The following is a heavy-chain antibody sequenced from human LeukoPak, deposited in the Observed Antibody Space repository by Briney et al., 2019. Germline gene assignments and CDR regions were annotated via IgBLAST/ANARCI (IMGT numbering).Heavy chain of an antibody. CDR1: GGSISSYY. CDR3: ARLPAMVRGIYYYGMDV. Sequence: PSETLSLTCTVSGGSISSYYWSWIRQPPGKGLEWIGYIYYSGSTNYNPSLKSRVTISVDTSKNQFSLKLSPVTAADTAVYYCARLPAMVRGIYYYGMDVWGQGTTVTVSS. V-gene: IGHV4-59*08. J-gene: IGHJ6*02. D-gene: IGHD3-10*01. CDR2: IYYSGST.